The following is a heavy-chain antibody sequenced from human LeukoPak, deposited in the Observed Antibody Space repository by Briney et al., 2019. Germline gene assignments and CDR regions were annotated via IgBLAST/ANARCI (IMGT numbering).Heavy chain of an antibody. V-gene: IGHV1-8*01. J-gene: IGHJ6*03. CDR2: MNPNSGNT. CDR3: ARGVFWGAYMDV. D-gene: IGHD3-16*01. CDR1: GYTFTSYD. Sequence: ASVKVSCKASGYTFTSYDINWVRQATGQGLEWMGWMNPNSGNTGYAQKFQGRVTMTRNTSISTAYMELSSLRSEDTAVYYCARGVFWGAYMDVWGKGTTVTVSS.